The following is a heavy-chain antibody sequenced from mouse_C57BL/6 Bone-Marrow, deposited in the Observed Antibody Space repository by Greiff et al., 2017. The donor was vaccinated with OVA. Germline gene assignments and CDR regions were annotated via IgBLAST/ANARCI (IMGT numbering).Heavy chain of an antibody. Sequence: EVKLVESGGGLVQPGGSLKLSCAASGFTFSDYYMYWVRQTPEKRLEWVAYISNGGGSTYYPDTVKGRFTISRDNAKNTLYLQMSRLKSEDTATYYCARDRAGTDAMDYWGQGTSVTVSS. CDR2: ISNGGGST. V-gene: IGHV5-12*01. CDR3: ARDRAGTDAMDY. D-gene: IGHD3-1*01. CDR1: GFTFSDYY. J-gene: IGHJ4*01.